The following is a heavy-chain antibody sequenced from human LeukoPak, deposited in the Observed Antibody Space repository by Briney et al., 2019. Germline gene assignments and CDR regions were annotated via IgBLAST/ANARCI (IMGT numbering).Heavy chain of an antibody. D-gene: IGHD3-22*01. V-gene: IGHV1-3*03. J-gene: IGHJ4*02. CDR3: ARETVVNPYYFDY. Sequence: ASVKVSCKASGYTFTSYAMHWVRQAPGQRLEWMGWINAGNGNTKYSQEFQGRATITRDTSASTAYMELSSLRSEDMAVYYCARETVVNPYYFDYWGQGTLVTVSS. CDR1: GYTFTSYA. CDR2: INAGNGNT.